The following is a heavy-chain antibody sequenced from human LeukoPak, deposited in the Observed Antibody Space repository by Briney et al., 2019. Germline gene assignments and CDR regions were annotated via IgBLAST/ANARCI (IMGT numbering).Heavy chain of an antibody. J-gene: IGHJ4*02. CDR3: ASGSAVAAAGDY. D-gene: IGHD6-13*01. V-gene: IGHV4-59*01. CDR1: GGSISSYC. CDR2: IYYSGTT. Sequence: SETLSLTCTVSGGSISSYCWSWIRQPPGKGLEWIGYIYYSGTTNYNPSLKSRVTISVDTSKNQFSLKLSSVTAADTAVYYCASGSAVAAAGDYWGQGTLVTVSS.